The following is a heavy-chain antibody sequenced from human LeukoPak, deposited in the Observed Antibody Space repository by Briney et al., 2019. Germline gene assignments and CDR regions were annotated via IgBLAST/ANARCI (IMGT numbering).Heavy chain of an antibody. CDR1: GYSFTSYW. J-gene: IGHJ4*02. D-gene: IGHD3-10*01. Sequence: GESLKISCKGSGYSFTSYWISWVRQMPGKGLEWMGTIDPRDSYSNYSPSFQGHVTISADKSISTAYLQWSSLKASDTAIYYCARLYMVPDYWGQGTLVTVSS. V-gene: IGHV5-10-1*01. CDR3: ARLYMVPDY. CDR2: IDPRDSYS.